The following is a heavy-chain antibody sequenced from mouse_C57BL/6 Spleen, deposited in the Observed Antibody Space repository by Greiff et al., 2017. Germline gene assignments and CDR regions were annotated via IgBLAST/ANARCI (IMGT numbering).Heavy chain of an antibody. CDR1: GYTFTDYE. V-gene: IGHV1-15*01. J-gene: IGHJ2*01. CDR2: IDPDTGGT. D-gene: IGHD4-1*01. CDR3: AKLGQGLDY. Sequence: QVQLQQSGAELVRPGASVTLSCKASGYTFTDYEMHWVKQTPVHGLEWIGAIDPDTGGTAYNQKFKGKAILTADTSSSTAYMELRSLTSEDSAVYYCAKLGQGLDYWGQGTTLTVSS.